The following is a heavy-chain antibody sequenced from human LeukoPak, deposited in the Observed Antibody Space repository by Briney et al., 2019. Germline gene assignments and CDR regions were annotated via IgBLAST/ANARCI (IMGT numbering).Heavy chain of an antibody. D-gene: IGHD3-3*01. V-gene: IGHV3-48*03. CDR2: ISSSGSTI. Sequence: HPGGSLRLSCAAPGFTFSSYEMNWVRQAPGKGLEWVSYISSSGSTIYYADSVKGRFTISRDNAKNSLYLQMNSLRAEDTAVYYCATGGGYYLGLEGFDYWGQGTLVTVSS. J-gene: IGHJ4*02. CDR3: ATGGGYYLGLEGFDY. CDR1: GFTFSSYE.